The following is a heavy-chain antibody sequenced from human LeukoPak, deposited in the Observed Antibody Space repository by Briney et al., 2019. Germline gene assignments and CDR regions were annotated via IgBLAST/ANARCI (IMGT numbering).Heavy chain of an antibody. CDR1: GGSISSYY. Sequence: PSETLSLTCTVSGGSISSYYWSRIRQPPGKGLEWIGYIYYSGSTNYNPSLKSRVTISVDTSKNQFSLKLNSVTAADTAVYYCAGGGDSGGYYYPMFDYWGQGTLVTVSS. J-gene: IGHJ4*02. V-gene: IGHV4-59*01. D-gene: IGHD3-22*01. CDR2: IYYSGST. CDR3: AGGGDSGGYYYPMFDY.